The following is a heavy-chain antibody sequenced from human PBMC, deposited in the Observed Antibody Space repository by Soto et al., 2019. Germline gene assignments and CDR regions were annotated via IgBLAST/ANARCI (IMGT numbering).Heavy chain of an antibody. Sequence: QVQLVQSGAEEKKPGASVKVSCKASGYTFTSYAMHWLRQAPGQRLEWMGWINAGNGNTKYSQKFQGRVTITRDTSASTAYMELSSLRSEDTAVYYCARSIVVVTARDYWGQGTLVTVSS. V-gene: IGHV1-3*05. J-gene: IGHJ4*02. CDR3: ARSIVVVTARDY. CDR2: INAGNGNT. CDR1: GYTFTSYA. D-gene: IGHD2-21*02.